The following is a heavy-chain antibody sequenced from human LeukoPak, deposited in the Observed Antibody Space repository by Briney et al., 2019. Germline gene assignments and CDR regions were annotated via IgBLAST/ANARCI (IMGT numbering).Heavy chain of an antibody. CDR1: GFTFSSYS. Sequence: GGSLRLSCAASGFTFSSYSMNWVRQAPGKGLEWVSYISSSSSTIYYADSVKGRFTISRDNAKNSLYLQMNSLRAEDTAVYYCVRDRWELLSNSYHYCGLDVWGQGTTVTVSS. J-gene: IGHJ6*02. CDR3: VRDRWELLSNSYHYCGLDV. D-gene: IGHD2-15*01. V-gene: IGHV3-48*01. CDR2: ISSSSSTI.